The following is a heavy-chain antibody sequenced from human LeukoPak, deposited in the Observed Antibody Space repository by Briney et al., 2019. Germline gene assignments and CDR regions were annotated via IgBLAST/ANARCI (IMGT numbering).Heavy chain of an antibody. CDR2: IYSGGST. CDR3: ARETTVTTSALFYYYYGMDV. V-gene: IGHV3-53*01. D-gene: IGHD4-17*01. CDR1: GFTVSSNY. Sequence: GGSLRLSCAASGFTVSSNYMSWVRQAPGKGLEWVSVIYSGGSTYYADSVKGRFTISRHNSKNTLYLQMNSLRAEDTAVYYCARETTVTTSALFYYYYGMDVWGQGTTVTVSS. J-gene: IGHJ6*02.